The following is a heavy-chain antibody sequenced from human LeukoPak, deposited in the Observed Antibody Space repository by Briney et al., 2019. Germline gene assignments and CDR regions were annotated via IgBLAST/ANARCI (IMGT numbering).Heavy chain of an antibody. Sequence: GGSLRLSCAASGFTVTVSNNYMTWVRQAPGKGLEWVSIIYSGGSTYYADSVKGRFTISRDISKNTLYLQMNSLRAEDTAVYYCARDCGGDFDSWGQGTLVTVSS. D-gene: IGHD2-21*01. V-gene: IGHV3-53*01. CDR3: ARDCGGDFDS. CDR2: IYSGGST. CDR1: GFTVTVSNNY. J-gene: IGHJ4*02.